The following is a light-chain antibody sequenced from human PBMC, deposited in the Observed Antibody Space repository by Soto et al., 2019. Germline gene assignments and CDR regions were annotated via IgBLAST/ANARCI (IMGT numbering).Light chain of an antibody. J-gene: IGKJ5*01. CDR1: QSVSSN. CDR3: QQYTNWPPIT. V-gene: IGKV3-15*01. Sequence: EIVLTQSPGTLSLSPGERATLSCRASQSVSSNLSWYQQKPGQAPRLLIYDAYTRATGIPARFSGSGSGTNFTLSISSLQSEDFAVYYCQQYTNWPPITFGQGTRLEIK. CDR2: DAY.